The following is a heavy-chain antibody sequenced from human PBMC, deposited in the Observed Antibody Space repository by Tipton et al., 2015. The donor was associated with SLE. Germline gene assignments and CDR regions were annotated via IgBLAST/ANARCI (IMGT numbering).Heavy chain of an antibody. CDR3: AKRGIYGDYDYYYYGMDV. J-gene: IGHJ6*02. CDR1: GFTFSSYA. Sequence: SLRLSCAASGFTFSSYAMSWVRQAPGKGLEWVSAIYSGGSTYFADSVKGRFIISRDNSKNTLYLQMNSLRAEDTAVYYCAKRGIYGDYDYYYYGMDVWGQGTTVTVSS. CDR2: IYSGGST. V-gene: IGHV3-23*03. D-gene: IGHD4-17*01.